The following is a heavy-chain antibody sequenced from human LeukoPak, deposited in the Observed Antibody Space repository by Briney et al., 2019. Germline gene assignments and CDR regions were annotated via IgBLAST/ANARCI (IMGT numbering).Heavy chain of an antibody. D-gene: IGHD3-10*01. V-gene: IGHV3-21*01. CDR1: GFTFSSYS. J-gene: IGHJ4*02. CDR2: ISSSSSYI. CDR3: ALGESTRPFDY. Sequence: GGSLRLSCAASGFTFSSYSMNWVRQAPGKGLEWVSSISSSSSYIYYADSVKGRFTISRDSAKNSLYLQMNSLRAEDTAVYYCALGESTRPFDYWGQGTLVTVSS.